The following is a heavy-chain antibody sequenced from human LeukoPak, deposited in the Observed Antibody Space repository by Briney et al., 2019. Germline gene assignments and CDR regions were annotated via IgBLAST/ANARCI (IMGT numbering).Heavy chain of an antibody. CDR3: VFGELSPGNFDY. D-gene: IGHD3-10*02. Sequence: SETLSLTCTVSGGSISSGGYYWSWIRQHPGKCLEWIGYIYYSGSTYYNPSLKSRVTISVDTSKNQFSLKLNSVTAADTAVYYCVFGELSPGNFDYWGQGTLVTVSS. CDR1: GGSISSGGYY. CDR2: IYYSGST. J-gene: IGHJ4*02. V-gene: IGHV4-31*03.